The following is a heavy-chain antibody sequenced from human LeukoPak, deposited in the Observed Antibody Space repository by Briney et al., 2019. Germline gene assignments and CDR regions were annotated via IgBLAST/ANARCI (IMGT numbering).Heavy chain of an antibody. CDR2: ISYDGSNK. V-gene: IGHV3-30-3*01. CDR3: AREDCSSTSCSFDY. D-gene: IGHD2-2*01. Sequence: GGSLRLSCAASGFTFSSYAMHWVRQAPGKGLEWVAVISYDGSNKYYADSVKGRFTISRDNSKNTLYLQMNSLRAEDTAVYYCAREDCSSTSCSFDYWGQGTLVTVSS. J-gene: IGHJ4*02. CDR1: GFTFSSYA.